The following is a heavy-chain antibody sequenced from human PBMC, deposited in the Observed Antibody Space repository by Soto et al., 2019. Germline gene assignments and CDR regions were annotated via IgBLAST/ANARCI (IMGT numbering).Heavy chain of an antibody. CDR2: ISSTGRTI. V-gene: IGHV3-11*01. J-gene: IGHJ4*02. Sequence: PGGSLRLAXGASGLTFCNYYMSWIRQAPGKGLEWVSYISSTGRTIYYADSVKGRFTVSRDNAQNSLSLKLNSLRVEDTAVYYCARSYSSGWEFDYWGQGTQVTVSS. CDR1: GLTFCNYY. D-gene: IGHD6-19*01. CDR3: ARSYSSGWEFDY.